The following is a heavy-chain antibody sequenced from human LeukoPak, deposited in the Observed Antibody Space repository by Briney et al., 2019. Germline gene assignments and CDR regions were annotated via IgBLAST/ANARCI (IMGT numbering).Heavy chain of an antibody. V-gene: IGHV3-21*01. Sequence: GGSLRLSCAASGFTFDDYGMSWVRQAPGKGLEWVSSISSSSSYVYYADSVKGRFTISRDNAKNSLYLQMNSLRAEDTAVYYCARWPYRATKTGQYYFDYWGQGTLVTVSS. CDR1: GFTFDDYG. D-gene: IGHD5-24*01. CDR3: ARWPYRATKTGQYYFDY. CDR2: ISSSSSYV. J-gene: IGHJ4*02.